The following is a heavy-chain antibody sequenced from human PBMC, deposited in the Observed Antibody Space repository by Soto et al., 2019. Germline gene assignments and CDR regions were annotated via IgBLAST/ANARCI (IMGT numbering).Heavy chain of an antibody. V-gene: IGHV6-1*01. D-gene: IGHD2-2*01. CDR1: GDSVSSNSAA. CDR2: TYYRSKWYN. CDR3: ARGGCSSTSCYDAFDI. Sequence: SQTLSLTCAISGDSVSSNSAAWSWIRQSPSRGLEWLGRTYYRSKWYNDYAVSVKSRITINPDTSKNQFSLQLNSVTPEDTAVYYCARGGCSSTSCYDAFDIWGQGTMVTVSS. J-gene: IGHJ3*02.